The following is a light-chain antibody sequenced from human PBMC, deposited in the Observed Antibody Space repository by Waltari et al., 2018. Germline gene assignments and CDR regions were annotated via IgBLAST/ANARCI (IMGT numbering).Light chain of an antibody. J-gene: IGKJ2*01. CDR1: QSVSSSY. Sequence: EIVLTQSPGTLSLSPGERATLSCRASQSVSSSYLAWYQQKPGQAPRLLIYGASSRATGIPDRLSGSGSGTDFTLTISRLEPEDFAVYYCQQYGSSHTFGQGTKLEI. CDR2: GAS. V-gene: IGKV3-20*01. CDR3: QQYGSSHT.